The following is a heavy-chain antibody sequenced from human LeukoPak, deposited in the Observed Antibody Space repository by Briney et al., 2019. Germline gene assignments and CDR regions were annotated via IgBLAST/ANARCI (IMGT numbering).Heavy chain of an antibody. J-gene: IGHJ4*02. CDR2: ISGSGGGT. Sequence: GGSLRLSCAASGFTFRSYGMSWVRQAPGKGLEWVSAISGSGGGTYYADSVKGRFTISRDNSKNTLYLQMNSLRVEDTAVYHCAKQDSSGWYGFDYWGQGTLVTVSS. CDR3: AKQDSSGWYGFDY. V-gene: IGHV3-23*01. CDR1: GFTFRSYG. D-gene: IGHD6-19*01.